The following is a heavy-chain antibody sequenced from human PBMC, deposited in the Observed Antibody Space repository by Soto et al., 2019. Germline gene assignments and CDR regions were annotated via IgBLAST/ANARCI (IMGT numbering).Heavy chain of an antibody. D-gene: IGHD2-8*01. Sequence: GGSLKLSCIASESTFISSFMGWVRQAPGKGLEWVANINQDGSSTSYADSVKGRFTSSRDNSKNTMYLQMNSLRAEDTAVYYCAKEGPQMALSFDSWGQGALVTVSS. CDR1: ESTFISSF. CDR2: INQDGSST. J-gene: IGHJ4*02. V-gene: IGHV3-7*03. CDR3: AKEGPQMALSFDS.